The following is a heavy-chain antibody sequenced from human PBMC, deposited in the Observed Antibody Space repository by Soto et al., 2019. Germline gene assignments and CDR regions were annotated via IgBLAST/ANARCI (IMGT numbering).Heavy chain of an antibody. Sequence: ETLSLTCTVSGDSMSRYFWSWIRQPPGKGLEWIGYIYYTGTTNYNPSLKSRVTILLDTSKNQFSLKVVSLTAADTAFYYCARGRGGTYDAFDIWGQGALVTVSS. CDR3: ARGRGGTYDAFDI. J-gene: IGHJ3*02. D-gene: IGHD1-26*01. CDR1: GDSMSRYF. V-gene: IGHV4-59*01. CDR2: IYYTGTT.